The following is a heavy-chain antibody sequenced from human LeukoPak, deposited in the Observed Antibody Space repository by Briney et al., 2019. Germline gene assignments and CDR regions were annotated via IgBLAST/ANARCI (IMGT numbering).Heavy chain of an antibody. V-gene: IGHV4-31*03. CDR3: ARAYSRSYSHFDD. Sequence: SQTLSLTCTVSGGSISSGGYYWSWIRQHPGKGLEWIGYIYYSGSTYYNPSLKSRVTISVDTSKNQFSLKLSSVTAADTAMYFCARAYSRSYSHFDDWGQGTLVTVSS. CDR1: GGSISSGGYY. CDR2: IYYSGST. D-gene: IGHD1-26*01. J-gene: IGHJ4*02.